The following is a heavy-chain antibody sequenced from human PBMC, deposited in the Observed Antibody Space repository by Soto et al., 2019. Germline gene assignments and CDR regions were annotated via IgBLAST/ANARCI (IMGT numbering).Heavy chain of an antibody. V-gene: IGHV3-7*01. CDR3: ARDQDDSSDAFDI. CDR1: GFTFSSYG. J-gene: IGHJ3*02. Sequence: PGGSLRLSCAASGFTFSSYGMHWVRQAPGKGLEWVDNIKQDGSEKYYVDSVKGRFTISRDNAKNSLYLQMNSLRSEDTAVYYCARDQDDSSDAFDIWGQGTMVTVSS. CDR2: IKQDGSEK. D-gene: IGHD3-3*01.